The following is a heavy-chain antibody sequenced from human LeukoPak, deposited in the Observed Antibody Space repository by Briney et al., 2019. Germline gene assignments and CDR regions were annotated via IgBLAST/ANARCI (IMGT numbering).Heavy chain of an antibody. CDR1: GYTFTHYY. Sequence: ASAKVSCKASGYTFTHYYMHWVRQAPGQGLEWMGIINPSGGSTSYAQKFQGRVTMTRDTSTSTVYMELSSLRSEDTAVYYCARVGYGGYGDSYYFDYWGQGTLVTVSS. J-gene: IGHJ4*02. D-gene: IGHD5-12*01. CDR2: INPSGGST. CDR3: ARVGYGGYGDSYYFDY. V-gene: IGHV1-46*01.